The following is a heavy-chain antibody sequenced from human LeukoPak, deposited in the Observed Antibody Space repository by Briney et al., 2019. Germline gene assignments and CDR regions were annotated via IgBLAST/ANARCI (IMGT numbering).Heavy chain of an antibody. CDR1: GGTFSSYA. CDR2: IIPIFGTA. Sequence: ASVKVSCKASGGTFSSYAISWVRQAPGHGLEWMGGIIPIFGTADYAQKFQGRVTITTDESTSTAYMELSSLRSEDTAVYYCAMSVTDAFDIWGQGTMVTVSS. V-gene: IGHV1-69*05. CDR3: AMSVTDAFDI. J-gene: IGHJ3*02. D-gene: IGHD4-11*01.